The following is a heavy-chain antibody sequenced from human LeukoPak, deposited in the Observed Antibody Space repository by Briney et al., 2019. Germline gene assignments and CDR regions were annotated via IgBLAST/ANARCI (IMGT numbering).Heavy chain of an antibody. V-gene: IGHV3-66*01. Sequence: GGSLRLSCAASGLTFSSYAMSWVRQAPGKGREWVSIIYSGGSTNYADSVKGRFTISRDNSKNTLDLQMNSLRAEDTAVYFCARSDSGSYRYYDYWGQGTLVTVSS. J-gene: IGHJ4*02. CDR2: IYSGGST. CDR1: GLTFSSYA. CDR3: ARSDSGSYRYYDY. D-gene: IGHD3-10*01.